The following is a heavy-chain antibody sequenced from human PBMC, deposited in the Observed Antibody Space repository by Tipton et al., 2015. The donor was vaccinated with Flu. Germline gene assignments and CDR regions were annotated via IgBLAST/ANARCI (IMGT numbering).Heavy chain of an antibody. CDR2: IHRSGSG. CDR3: GRRDYSNYVSEPKNWFDS. CDR1: GDPIGGPYY. J-gene: IGHJ5*01. D-gene: IGHD4-11*01. Sequence: TLSLTCSVSGDPIGGPYYWGWIRQPPGKGLEWIGNIHRSGSGHYNPSLRSRVTLSVDSSKNQFSLRLTSVTAADTAVYFCGRRDYSNYVSEPKNWFDSWGQGALVTVSS. V-gene: IGHV4-38-2*01.